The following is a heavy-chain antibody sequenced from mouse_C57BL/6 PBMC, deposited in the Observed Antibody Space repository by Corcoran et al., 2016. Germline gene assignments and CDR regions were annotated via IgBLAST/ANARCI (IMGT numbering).Heavy chain of an antibody. CDR1: GYTFTDYY. D-gene: IGHD2-1*01. CDR3: ARQQIYYGNPYAMDY. CDR2: IYPGSGNT. J-gene: IGHJ4*01. V-gene: IGHV1-84*01. Sequence: QIQLQQSGPELVKPGASVKISCKASGYTFTDYYINWVKQRPGQGLEWIGWIYPGSGNTKYNEKFKGKAKLTVDTSSSTAYMQLSSLTSEDSAVYFCARQQIYYGNPYAMDYWGQGTSVTVSS.